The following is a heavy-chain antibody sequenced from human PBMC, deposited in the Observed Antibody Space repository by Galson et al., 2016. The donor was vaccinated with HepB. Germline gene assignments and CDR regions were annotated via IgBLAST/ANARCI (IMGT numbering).Heavy chain of an antibody. V-gene: IGHV1-18*01. CDR2: ISTYNGNT. CDR1: GYTFTSYG. D-gene: IGHD1-26*01. Sequence: SVKVSCKASGYTFTSYGISWVRQAPGQGLEWMGWISTYNGNTNYAQRFQGRVTMTTDTFTTTAYMEVGSLRSDDTGVYYCARVLRSGGSYRALDYWGQGTLVTVSS. J-gene: IGHJ4*02. CDR3: ARVLRSGGSYRALDY.